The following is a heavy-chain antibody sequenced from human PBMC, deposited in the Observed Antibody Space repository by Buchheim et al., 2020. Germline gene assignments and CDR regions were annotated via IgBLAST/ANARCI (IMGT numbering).Heavy chain of an antibody. J-gene: IGHJ4*02. D-gene: IGHD3-22*01. V-gene: IGHV3-23*01. CDR2: ISGSGDNT. CDR3: AKDLDYYDTSGYSYFDN. Sequence: EVQLLESGGGSLQPGGSLRLSCAASGFTFNKYAMSWVRQAPGKGLEWISAISGSGDNTYHTDPVKGRFNISRDNSENTLYLHVNSLRAEDTEIYYCAKDLDYYDTSGYSYFDNWGRGAL. CDR1: GFTFNKYA.